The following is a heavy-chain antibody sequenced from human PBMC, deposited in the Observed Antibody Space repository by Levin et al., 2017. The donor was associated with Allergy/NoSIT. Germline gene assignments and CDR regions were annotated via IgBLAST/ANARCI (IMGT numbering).Heavy chain of an antibody. CDR1: GFILRTSD. Sequence: RGESLKISCAASGFILRTSDMNWVRQAPGKGLEWISFITKPSRTISYADSVKGRFTVSRDNAKNLLYLDMNSLRAEDTAVYYCVTDESGDEDFDYWGQGTLVTVSS. CDR2: ITKPSRTI. V-gene: IGHV3-48*01. D-gene: IGHD7-27*01. CDR3: VTDESGDEDFDY. J-gene: IGHJ4*02.